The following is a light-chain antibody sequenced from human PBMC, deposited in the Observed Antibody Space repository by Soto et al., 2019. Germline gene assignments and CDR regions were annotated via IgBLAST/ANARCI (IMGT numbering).Light chain of an antibody. CDR3: QQYGNSPWT. CDR2: DTS. Sequence: EIVLTQSPGTLSLSPGERVTLSCRASQSVSSSYLAWYQQTPGQAPRLLIYDTSYRATGVPDRFSGSGSGTDFTLTISRLEPEDFAMYYCQQYGNSPWTFDQGTKVEIK. J-gene: IGKJ1*01. CDR1: QSVSSSY. V-gene: IGKV3-20*01.